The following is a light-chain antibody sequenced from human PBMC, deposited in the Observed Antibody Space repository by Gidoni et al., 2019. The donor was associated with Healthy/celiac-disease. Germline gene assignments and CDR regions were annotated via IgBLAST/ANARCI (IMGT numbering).Light chain of an antibody. CDR2: GAS. CDR1: QSVSSSY. CDR3: QQYCSSRWT. V-gene: IGKV3-20*01. J-gene: IGKJ1*01. Sequence: IVLTQSPCPLSLSPGERATLSCRASQSVSSSYLAWYQQKPGQAPRLLIYGASSRATGIPDRFSGSGSGTDFTLTISRLEPEDFAVYYCQQYCSSRWTFXQXTKVESK.